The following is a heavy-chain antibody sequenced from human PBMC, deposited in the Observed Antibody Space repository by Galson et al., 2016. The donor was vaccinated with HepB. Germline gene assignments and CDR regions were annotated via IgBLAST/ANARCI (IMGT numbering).Heavy chain of an antibody. CDR1: GGSISSSSYY. CDR2: IYYSGST. Sequence: ETLSLTCTVSGGSISSSSYYWGWIRQPPGKGLEWIGRIYYSGSTFYNPSLKSRVTISVDTSKNQFSLKLSSVTAADTAVYYGARQKLYSSSWYILYWVDPWGQGTLVTVSS. CDR3: ARQKLYSSSWYILYWVDP. J-gene: IGHJ5*02. D-gene: IGHD6-13*01. V-gene: IGHV4-39*01.